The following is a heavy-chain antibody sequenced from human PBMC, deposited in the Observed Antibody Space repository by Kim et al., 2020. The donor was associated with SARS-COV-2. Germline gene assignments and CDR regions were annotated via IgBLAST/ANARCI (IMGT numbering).Heavy chain of an antibody. J-gene: IGHJ4*02. V-gene: IGHV3-23*01. Sequence: GGSLRLSCAASGFTFSNYAMSWGRQAPGKGLEWVSLISGSGGNTYYADSVKGRFTISRDNSKNTLYVQMNSLRAEDTAVYYCAKDLRYGSGHWGQGTLVTVSA. CDR2: ISGSGGNT. D-gene: IGHD3-10*01. CDR3: AKDLRYGSGH. CDR1: GFTFSNYA.